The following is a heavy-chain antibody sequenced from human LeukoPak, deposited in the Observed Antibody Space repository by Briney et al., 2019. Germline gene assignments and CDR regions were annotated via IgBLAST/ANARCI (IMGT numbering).Heavy chain of an antibody. Sequence: PGGSLRLSCGASGFTFSSYAMSWVRQAPGKGLEWVSAIGRRGDSTSYPDSVKGRFTISRDNSRSALYLQMNSLRAEDTAIYYCAKDHFGDHYFDYWGQGTLVTVSS. J-gene: IGHJ4*02. CDR2: IGRRGDST. D-gene: IGHD3-10*01. V-gene: IGHV3-23*01. CDR3: AKDHFGDHYFDY. CDR1: GFTFSSYA.